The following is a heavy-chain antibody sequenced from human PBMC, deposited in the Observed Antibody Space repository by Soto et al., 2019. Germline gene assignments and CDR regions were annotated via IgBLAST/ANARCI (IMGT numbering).Heavy chain of an antibody. Sequence: QVQLVESGGGVVQPGRSLRLSCAASGFTFSSYGMHWVPQAPGKGLEWVAVISYDGSNKYYADSVKGRFTISRDNSKNTLYLQMNSLRAEDTAVYYCAKDLLGTIKYYFDYWGQGTLVTVSS. D-gene: IGHD2-2*01. CDR2: ISYDGSNK. CDR1: GFTFSSYG. CDR3: AKDLLGTIKYYFDY. J-gene: IGHJ4*02. V-gene: IGHV3-30*18.